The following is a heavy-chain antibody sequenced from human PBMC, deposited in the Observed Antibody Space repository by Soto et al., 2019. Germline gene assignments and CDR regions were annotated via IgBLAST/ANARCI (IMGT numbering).Heavy chain of an antibody. CDR2: ISAYNGNT. J-gene: IGHJ4*02. Sequence: ASVEVSCRASGYTFTSYGISWVRQAPGQGLEWMGWISAYNGNTNYAQKLQGRVTMTTDTSTSTAYMELRSLRSDDTAVYYCALRSSGWDPGNDYWGQGTLVTVSS. CDR3: ALRSSGWDPGNDY. V-gene: IGHV1-18*01. D-gene: IGHD6-19*01. CDR1: GYTFTSYG.